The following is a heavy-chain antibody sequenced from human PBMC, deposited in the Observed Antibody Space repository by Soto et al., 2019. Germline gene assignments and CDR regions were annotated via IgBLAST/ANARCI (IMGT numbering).Heavy chain of an antibody. CDR3: ARGIATGQLDP. CDR2: LNPDNGNT. Sequence: QVQLVQSGAEVKKPGASVKISCKASGYTFTRYTMNWVRQAPGHRLEWMGWLNPDNGNTKSSQKFQDRVIITRDTSASTAYMDLSSLRSEDTAVYYGARGIATGQLDPWGQGTLVTVSS. CDR1: GYTFTRYT. J-gene: IGHJ5*02. V-gene: IGHV1-3*01. D-gene: IGHD2-15*01.